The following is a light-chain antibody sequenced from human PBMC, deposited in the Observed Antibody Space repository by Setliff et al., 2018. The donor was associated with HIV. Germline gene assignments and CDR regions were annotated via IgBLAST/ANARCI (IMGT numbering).Light chain of an antibody. V-gene: IGLV2-23*02. J-gene: IGLJ1*01. CDR1: SSDVGNYNL. Sequence: QSALTQPASVSGSPGQSITISCTGTSSDVGNYNLVSWYQQHPGTAPKLMIYEVSKRPSGVSNRFSGSKSGNTASLTISELQAEDEADYYCCSYAGSSTYVFGTGTKVTV. CDR2: EVS. CDR3: CSYAGSSTYV.